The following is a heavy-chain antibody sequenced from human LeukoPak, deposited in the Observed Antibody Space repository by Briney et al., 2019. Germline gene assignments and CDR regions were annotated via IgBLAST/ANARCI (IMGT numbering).Heavy chain of an antibody. CDR2: ISSSGSTI. Sequence: PGGSLRLSCAASGFTFSSYEMNWVRQAPGKGLEWVSYISSSGSTIYYADSVKGRFTISRDNAKNSLYLQMNSLRAEDTAVYYCARGYYDLGYFQHWGQGTLVTVSS. V-gene: IGHV3-48*03. CDR3: ARGYYDLGYFQH. D-gene: IGHD3-3*01. J-gene: IGHJ1*01. CDR1: GFTFSSYE.